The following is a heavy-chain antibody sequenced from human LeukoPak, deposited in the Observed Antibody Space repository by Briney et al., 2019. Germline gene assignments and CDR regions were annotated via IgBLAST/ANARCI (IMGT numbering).Heavy chain of an antibody. V-gene: IGHV4-34*01. Sequence: SETLSLTCAVYGGSFSGYYWSWIRQPPGKGLEWIGEINHSGSTSYNPSLKSRVTISVDTSKNQFSLKLSSVTAADTAVYYCASGDRWLQLSTHAFDIWAKGQWSPSLQ. CDR2: INHSGST. D-gene: IGHD5-24*01. CDR3: ASGDRWLQLSTHAFDI. CDR1: GGSFSGYY. J-gene: IGHJ3*02.